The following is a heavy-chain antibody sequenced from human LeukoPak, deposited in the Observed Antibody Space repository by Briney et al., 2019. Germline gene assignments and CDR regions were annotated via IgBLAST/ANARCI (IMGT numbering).Heavy chain of an antibody. CDR1: GFTFTTYW. Sequence: GGSLRLSCAASGFTFTTYWMHWVRQAPGKGLVWVSPINSDGSITSYADSVKGRFTISRDNAKNTLYLQMNSLRAEDTAVYYCARDAVDTANAVWGQGTTVTVSS. V-gene: IGHV3-74*01. CDR3: ARDAVDTANAV. D-gene: IGHD5-18*01. J-gene: IGHJ6*02. CDR2: INSDGSIT.